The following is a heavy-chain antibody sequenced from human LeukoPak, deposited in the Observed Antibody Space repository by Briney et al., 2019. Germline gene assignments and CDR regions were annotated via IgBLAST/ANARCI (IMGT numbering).Heavy chain of an antibody. Sequence: GGSLRLSCAASGFSFSTYTMSWVRQAPGKGLEWVSAINGRGDSTFYADSVKGQFTISRDNSKSTVYLQMNSLRADDTAVYYCAKERQTGDYFTSDFWGQGTLVTVSS. J-gene: IGHJ4*02. V-gene: IGHV3-23*01. CDR2: INGRGDST. CDR3: AKERQTGDYFTSDF. CDR1: GFSFSTYT. D-gene: IGHD4-17*01.